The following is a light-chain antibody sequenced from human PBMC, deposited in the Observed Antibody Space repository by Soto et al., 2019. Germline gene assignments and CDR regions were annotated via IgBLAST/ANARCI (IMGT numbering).Light chain of an antibody. V-gene: IGLV1-44*01. CDR2: SNN. CDR3: CSYAGSSTWV. J-gene: IGLJ3*02. Sequence: QAVVTQPPSASGTPGQRVTISCSGSSSNIGSNTVNWYQQLPGTAPKLLIYSNNQRPSGVPDRFSGSKSGTSASLAISGLQSEDEADYYCCSYAGSSTWVFGGGTKLTVL. CDR1: SSNIGSNT.